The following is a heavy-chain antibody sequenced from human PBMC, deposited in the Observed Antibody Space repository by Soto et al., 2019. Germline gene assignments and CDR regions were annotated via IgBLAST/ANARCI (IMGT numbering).Heavy chain of an antibody. Sequence: SETLSLTCSVSGGSISAYYWSWIRQPPGKGLQWIGYIYYSGSTNYNPSLKSRVTISIDTSKNQFSLKLSSVTAADTAVYYCARTRSTVTTKANYFYYYYMDVWGKGTTVIVSS. V-gene: IGHV4-59*13. D-gene: IGHD4-17*01. CDR2: IYYSGST. CDR3: ARTRSTVTTKANYFYYYYMDV. CDR1: GGSISAYY. J-gene: IGHJ6*03.